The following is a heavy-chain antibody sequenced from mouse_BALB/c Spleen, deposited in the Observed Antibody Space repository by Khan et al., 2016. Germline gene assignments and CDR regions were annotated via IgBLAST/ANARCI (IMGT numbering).Heavy chain of an antibody. V-gene: IGHV9-2-1*01. CDR2: INTETGEP. J-gene: IGHJ3*01. D-gene: IGHD2-4*01. CDR3: ARPSSTMILFAY. Sequence: QIQLVQSGPELKKPGETVKISCKASGYTFTDYSMHWVKQAPGKGLKWMGWINTETGEPTYADDFKGRFAFSLETSANTAYLQINHLKNEDTATYFCARPSSTMILFAYWRQGTLVTVSA. CDR1: GYTFTDYS.